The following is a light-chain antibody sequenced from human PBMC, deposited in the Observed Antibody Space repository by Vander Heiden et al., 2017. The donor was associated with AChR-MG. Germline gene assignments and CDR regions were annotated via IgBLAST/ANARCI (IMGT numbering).Light chain of an antibody. CDR3: RQQKSYPMT. CDR2: DAS. V-gene: IGKV1-17*03. J-gene: IGKJ1*01. Sequence: DIQMTQSPSAMSASVGDRVTITCRASQGISNFLAWFQQKPGRAPKPLIFDASSLQSGVPSRFSGSGSGTEFSLTISSLQPEDFATYYCRQQKSYPMTFGQGTKVEIK. CDR1: QGISNF.